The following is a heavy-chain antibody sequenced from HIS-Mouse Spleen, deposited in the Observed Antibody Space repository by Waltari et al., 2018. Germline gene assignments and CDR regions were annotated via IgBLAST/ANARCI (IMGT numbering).Heavy chain of an antibody. CDR3: ASHLIAALDY. D-gene: IGHD6-6*01. Sequence: QVQLVASGGGVVQPGRSLSLPSSAPDFISRSYAMHWVRQAPGKGLEWVAVISYDGSNKYYADSVKGRFTISRDNSKNTLYLQMNSLRAEDTAVYYCASHLIAALDYWGQGTLVTVSS. V-gene: IGHV3-30-3*01. CDR2: ISYDGSNK. J-gene: IGHJ4*02. CDR1: DFISRSYA.